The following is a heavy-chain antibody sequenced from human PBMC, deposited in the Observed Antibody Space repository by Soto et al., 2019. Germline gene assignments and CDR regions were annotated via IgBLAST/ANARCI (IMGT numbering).Heavy chain of an antibody. J-gene: IGHJ3*02. Sequence: SETLSLTCTVSGGSITTHTHYWAWIRQTPGEGLEWLATIHHGGTTYYNPSLESRLTISVDTSKNQFALRLTSVTAADTAVYYGARLRSDFWAFDIWGQGTKVTVSS. CDR2: IHHGGTT. CDR1: GGSITTHTHY. D-gene: IGHD3-3*01. CDR3: ARLRSDFWAFDI. V-gene: IGHV4-39*01.